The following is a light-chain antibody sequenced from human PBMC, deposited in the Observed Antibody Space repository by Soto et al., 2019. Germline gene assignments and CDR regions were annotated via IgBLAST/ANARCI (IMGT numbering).Light chain of an antibody. CDR1: SSDVGGYNY. CDR3: SSYAGSSTYV. J-gene: IGLJ1*01. V-gene: IGLV2-8*01. CDR2: EVT. Sequence: QSALTQPPSASGSPGQSVTISCTGTSSDVGGYNYVAWFQQHPRKAPKLMIYEVTKRPSGVPDRFSGSKSGNTASLTVSGLQAEDEADYYCSSYAGSSTYVFGTGTKLTVL.